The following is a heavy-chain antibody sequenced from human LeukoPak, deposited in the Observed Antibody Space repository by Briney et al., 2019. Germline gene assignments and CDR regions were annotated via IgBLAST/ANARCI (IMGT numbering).Heavy chain of an antibody. CDR1: GFPFAPFW. D-gene: IGHD6-13*01. CDR3: ARGVSWTFDN. CDR2: IKQDGSEK. Sequence: GGSLRLSCAASGFPFAPFWMTWVRQAPGKGLEWVANIKQDGSEKYYVDSVKGRFTVSRDNAKNSLSLQMNILRVEDTAVYYCARGVSWTFDNWGRGALVTVSS. V-gene: IGHV3-7*04. J-gene: IGHJ4*02.